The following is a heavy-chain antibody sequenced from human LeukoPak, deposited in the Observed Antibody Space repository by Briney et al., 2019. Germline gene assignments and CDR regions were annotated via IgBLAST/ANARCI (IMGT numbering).Heavy chain of an antibody. J-gene: IGHJ4*02. CDR1: GDNVSSNSAA. Sequence: SQTLSLTCAISGDNVSSNSAAWNWIRQSPSRGLEWLGRTYYRSKWYNDYAVSVKSRITINPDTSKNQFSLQLNSVTPEDTAVYYCARGFSGWYHSRQLFDYWGQGTLVTVSS. CDR3: ARGFSGWYHSRQLFDY. D-gene: IGHD6-19*01. V-gene: IGHV6-1*01. CDR2: TYYRSKWYN.